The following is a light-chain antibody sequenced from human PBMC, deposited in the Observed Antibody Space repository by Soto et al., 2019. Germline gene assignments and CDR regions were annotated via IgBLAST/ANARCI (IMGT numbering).Light chain of an antibody. CDR2: EVY. J-gene: IGLJ1*01. CDR3: SSYVGTNSYV. Sequence: QPALTQRPAGSGSPGQSVTISCTRTSSDVGGYNYVSWYQQYPGKAPKLIIYEVYKRPSGVPDRFSGSKSGNTAALTVSGLQAEDEADYYCSSYVGTNSYVFGTGTKVTVL. V-gene: IGLV2-8*01. CDR1: SSDVGGYNY.